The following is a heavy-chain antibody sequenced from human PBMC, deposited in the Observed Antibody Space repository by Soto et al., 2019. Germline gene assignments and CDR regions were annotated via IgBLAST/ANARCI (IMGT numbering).Heavy chain of an antibody. Sequence: GGSLRLSCAASGFTFSSYNMNWVRQAPGKGLEWVSSISSSRSYIYYADSVEGRFTISRDNDKNSLYLHMNSLGAEDTAVYYCARHVETYFDYWGQGDLVTVSS. CDR2: ISSSRSYI. CDR1: GFTFSSYN. CDR3: ARHVETYFDY. D-gene: IGHD2-21*01. J-gene: IGHJ4*02. V-gene: IGHV3-21*01.